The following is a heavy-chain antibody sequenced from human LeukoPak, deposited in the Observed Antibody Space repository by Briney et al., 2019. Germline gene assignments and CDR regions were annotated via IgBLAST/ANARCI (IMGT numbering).Heavy chain of an antibody. CDR1: GGSFSGYY. J-gene: IGHJ4*02. D-gene: IGHD3-3*01. V-gene: IGHV4-34*01. Sequence: SETLSLTCAVYGGSFSGYYWSWIRQPPGKGLEWIGEINHSGSTNYNPSLKSRVTISVDTSKNQFSLKLSSVTAADTAVYYYARDATNFWSGYYSPHFDYWGQGTLVTVPS. CDR3: ARDATNFWSGYYSPHFDY. CDR2: INHSGST.